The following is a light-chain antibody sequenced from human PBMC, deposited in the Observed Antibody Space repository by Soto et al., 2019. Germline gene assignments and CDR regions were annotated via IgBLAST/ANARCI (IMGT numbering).Light chain of an antibody. J-gene: IGLJ2*01. CDR1: SSDVGGYNY. V-gene: IGLV2-14*01. CDR3: SSHTTSSTLV. CDR2: DVT. Sequence: QSALTQPASVSGSPGQSITISCTGTSSDVGGYNYVSWYQQHPGKAPKLMIYDVTDRPSGISNRFSGSKSGYTASLTISGLQAEDEADYYCSSHTTSSTLVFGGGTKLTVL.